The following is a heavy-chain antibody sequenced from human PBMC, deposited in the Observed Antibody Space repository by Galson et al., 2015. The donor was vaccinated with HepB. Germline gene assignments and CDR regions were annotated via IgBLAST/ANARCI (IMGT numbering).Heavy chain of an antibody. CDR2: IYYSGST. D-gene: IGHD3-10*01. CDR1: GGSISSSSYY. J-gene: IGHJ5*02. CDR3: AREVVGGPLLGGGNWFDP. V-gene: IGHV4-39*07. Sequence: SETLSLTCTVSGGSISSSSYYWGWIRQPPGKGLEWIGSIYYSGSTYYNPSLKSRVTISVDTSKNQFSLKLSSVTAADTAVYYCAREVVGGPLLGGGNWFDPWGQGTLVTVSS.